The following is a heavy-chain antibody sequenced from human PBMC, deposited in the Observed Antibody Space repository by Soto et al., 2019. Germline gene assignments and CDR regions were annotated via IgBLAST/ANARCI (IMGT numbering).Heavy chain of an antibody. CDR2: IYSDGRT. J-gene: IGHJ4*02. Sequence: DVQLVETGGGLIQPGGSLRLSCAASGFIVSSSYMSWVRQAPGKGLEWVSVIYSDGRTYYADSVKGRFTISRDNSKNTLYLQMHSLSAEDTAVYYCERGSGWYGQCYFDCWGQGTLVTVSS. V-gene: IGHV3-53*02. CDR3: ERGSGWYGQCYFDC. D-gene: IGHD6-13*01. CDR1: GFIVSSSY.